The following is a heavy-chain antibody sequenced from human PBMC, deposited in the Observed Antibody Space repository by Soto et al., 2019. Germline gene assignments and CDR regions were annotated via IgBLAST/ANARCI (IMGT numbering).Heavy chain of an antibody. CDR1: GYTFSGYY. CDR2: IKPNSGGT. J-gene: IGHJ6*02. Sequence: ASVKVSCKASGYTFSGYYIHWVRQAPGQGLEWMGWIKPNSGGTKYAQKFQGRVTLTRDTSISTAYVDLSGHRSDDTAVYYCARGFYGSDYYGMDVWGPGTTVTVSS. V-gene: IGHV1-2*02. CDR3: ARGFYGSDYYGMDV. D-gene: IGHD3-10*01.